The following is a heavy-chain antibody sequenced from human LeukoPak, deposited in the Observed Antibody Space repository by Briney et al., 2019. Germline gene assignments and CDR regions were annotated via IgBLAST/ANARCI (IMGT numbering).Heavy chain of an antibody. Sequence: SETLSLTCTVSGGSITSDDYYWSWIRQHPGKGLEWIGYIYYTGRTYYNPSLKSRVTISVDTSKNQFSLKLSSVTAADTAVYYCARGGYYDSSGYVDYWGQGTLVTVSS. CDR3: ARGGYYDSSGYVDY. D-gene: IGHD3-22*01. CDR2: IYYTGRT. CDR1: GGSITSDDYY. J-gene: IGHJ4*02. V-gene: IGHV4-31*03.